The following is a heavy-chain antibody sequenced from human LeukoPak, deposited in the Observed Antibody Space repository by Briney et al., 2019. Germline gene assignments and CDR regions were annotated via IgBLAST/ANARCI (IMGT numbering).Heavy chain of an antibody. CDR2: ISYDGSNK. CDR3: ARGDYDILTGYPTPHDY. CDR1: GFTFSSYA. Sequence: PGGSLRLSCAASGFTFSSYAMHWVRQAPGKGLEWVAVISYDGSNKYYADSVKGRFTISRDNSKNTLYLQMNSLRAEDTAVYYCARGDYDILTGYPTPHDYWGQGTLVTVSS. D-gene: IGHD3-9*01. J-gene: IGHJ4*02. V-gene: IGHV3-30-3*01.